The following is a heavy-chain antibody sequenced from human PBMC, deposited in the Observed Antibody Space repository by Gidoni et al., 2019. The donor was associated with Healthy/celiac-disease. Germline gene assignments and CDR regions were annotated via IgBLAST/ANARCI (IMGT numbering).Heavy chain of an antibody. J-gene: IGHJ3*02. V-gene: IGHV3-66*01. CDR2: IYSGGST. Sequence: EVQLVESGGGLVQPGGSLRLSCAASGFTVSSNYMSWVRQAPGKGLEWVSVIYSGGSTYYADSVKGRFTISRDNSKNTLYLQMNSLRAEDTAVYYCARSEGYYDSSGSDAFDIWGQGTMVTVSS. CDR3: ARSEGYYDSSGSDAFDI. CDR1: GFTVSSNY. D-gene: IGHD3-22*01.